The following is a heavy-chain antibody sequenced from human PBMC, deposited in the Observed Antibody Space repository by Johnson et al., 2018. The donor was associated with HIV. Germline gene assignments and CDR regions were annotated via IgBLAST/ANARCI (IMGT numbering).Heavy chain of an antibody. J-gene: IGHJ3*02. Sequence: VQLVESGGVVVQPGGSLRLSCAASGFTFDDYGMSWVRQAPGKGLEWVSAINWNGGSTGYADSVKGRFTISRDNAKNSLYLQINSLRAEDTALYYCTRNLVGEGAFDIWGQGTMVTVSS. CDR2: INWNGGST. D-gene: IGHD3-10*01. CDR3: TRNLVGEGAFDI. V-gene: IGHV3-20*04. CDR1: GFTFDDYG.